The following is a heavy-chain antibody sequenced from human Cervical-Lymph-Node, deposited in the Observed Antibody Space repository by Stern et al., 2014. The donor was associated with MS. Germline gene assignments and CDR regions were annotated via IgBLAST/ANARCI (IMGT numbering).Heavy chain of an antibody. CDR3: ARVNTPVAGDALDI. CDR1: GVSIRRYY. Sequence: QVQLQESGPGLVKPSETLSLTCSISGVSIRRYYWTWIRQSPGKGLEWIGYIDGSGSTTYNPSLKSRVTISEDTSKSQVSLRLNSVSAADTAVYFCARVNTPVAGDALDIWGPGAMIVVSS. CDR2: IDGSGST. D-gene: IGHD6-19*01. V-gene: IGHV4-59*01. J-gene: IGHJ3*02.